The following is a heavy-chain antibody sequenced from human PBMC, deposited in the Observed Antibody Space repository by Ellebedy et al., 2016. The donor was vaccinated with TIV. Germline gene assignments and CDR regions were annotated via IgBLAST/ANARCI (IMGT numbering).Heavy chain of an antibody. V-gene: IGHV3-21*01. J-gene: IGHJ6*02. D-gene: IGHD1-26*01. CDR2: ISSSSSYI. CDR1: GFTFSSYS. CDR3: ARALSGSYYGRVVDYYYGMDV. Sequence: GESLKISXAASGFTFSSYSMNWVRQAPGQGLEWVSSISSSSSYIYYADSVKGRFTISRDNAKNSLYLQMNSLRAEDTAVYYCARALSGSYYGRVVDYYYGMDVWGQGTTVTVSS.